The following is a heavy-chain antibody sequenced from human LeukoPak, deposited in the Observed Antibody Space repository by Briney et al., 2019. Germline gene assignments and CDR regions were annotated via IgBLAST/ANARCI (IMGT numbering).Heavy chain of an antibody. Sequence: PGGSLRLSCSASGFTFSTYAMHWIRQAPGKGLEYVSAISSNGGSTYYADSVKGRFAISRDNSKNILYLQMSSLRAEDTAVYYCVKDRWIQLWGNFDYWGQGTLVTVSS. CDR1: GFTFSTYA. D-gene: IGHD5-18*01. V-gene: IGHV3-64D*06. CDR3: VKDRWIQLWGNFDY. CDR2: ISSNGGST. J-gene: IGHJ4*02.